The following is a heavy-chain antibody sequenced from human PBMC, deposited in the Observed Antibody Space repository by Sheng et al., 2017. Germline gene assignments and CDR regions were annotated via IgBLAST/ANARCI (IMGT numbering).Heavy chain of an antibody. CDR1: GFTFDDYA. D-gene: IGHD5-18*01. J-gene: IGHJ3*02. V-gene: IGHV3-9*03. CDR3: AKDYHSYGYSAFDI. CDR2: ISWNSGSI. Sequence: EVQLVESGGGLVQPGRSLRLSCAASGFTFDDYAMHWVRQAPGKGLEWVSGISWNSGSIGYADSVKGRFTISRDNAKNSLYLQMNSLRAEDMALYYCAKDYHSYGYSAFDIWGQGTMVTVSS.